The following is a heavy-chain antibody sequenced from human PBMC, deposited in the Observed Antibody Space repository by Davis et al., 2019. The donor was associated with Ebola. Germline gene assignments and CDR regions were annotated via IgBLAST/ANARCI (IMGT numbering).Heavy chain of an antibody. Sequence: GSLRLSCTVSGGSISSSSYYWGWIRQPPGKGLEWIGSIYYSGSTYYNPSLKSRVTISVDTSKNQFSLKLSSVTAADTAVYYCARHSFLSWYPTFDYWGQGTLVTVSS. CDR1: GGSISSSSYY. V-gene: IGHV4-39*01. D-gene: IGHD6-13*01. CDR2: IYYSGST. CDR3: ARHSFLSWYPTFDY. J-gene: IGHJ4*02.